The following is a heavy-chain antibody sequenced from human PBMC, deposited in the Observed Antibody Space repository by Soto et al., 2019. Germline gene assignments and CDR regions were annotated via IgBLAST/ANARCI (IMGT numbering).Heavy chain of an antibody. Sequence: SETLSLTCTVSGGSISGYYWSWIRQPPGKGLEWIGYMYNTGSTVYNPSFKSRVTISVDTSKNEFSLRLNSVTAADTAVYYCACIFSGGYSYGFCYDGMGVWGQGTTVTVSS. V-gene: IGHV4-4*08. CDR3: ACIFSGGYSYGFCYDGMGV. CDR1: GGSISGYY. D-gene: IGHD5-18*01. CDR2: MYNTGST. J-gene: IGHJ6*02.